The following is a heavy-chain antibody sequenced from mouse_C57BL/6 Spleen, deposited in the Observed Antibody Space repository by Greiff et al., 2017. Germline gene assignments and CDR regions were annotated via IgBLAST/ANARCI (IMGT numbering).Heavy chain of an antibody. Sequence: VQRVESGPGLVAPSQSLSITCTVSGFSLTSYGVDWVRQPPGKGLEWLGVIWGGGSTNYNSALMSRLSISKDNSKSQVFLKMNSLQTDDTAMYYCAKHETLYYGSSQAWFAYWGQGTLVTVSA. CDR3: AKHETLYYGSSQAWFAY. D-gene: IGHD1-1*01. J-gene: IGHJ3*01. V-gene: IGHV2-9*01. CDR2: IWGGGST. CDR1: GFSLTSYG.